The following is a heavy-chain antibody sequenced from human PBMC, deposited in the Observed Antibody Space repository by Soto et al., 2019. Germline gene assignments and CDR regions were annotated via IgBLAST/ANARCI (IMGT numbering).Heavy chain of an antibody. J-gene: IGHJ4*02. Sequence: QVQLVESGGGVVQAGRSLRLSCAASGFTFSSYGRHWVRQAPGKGLEWVAVIWYDGSNKYYADSVKGRFTISRDNSKNTLYLQMNSLRAEDTAVYYCASYYYDSSGYPYFDYWGQGTLVTVSS. CDR3: ASYYYDSSGYPYFDY. D-gene: IGHD3-22*01. CDR2: IWYDGSNK. CDR1: GFTFSSYG. V-gene: IGHV3-33*01.